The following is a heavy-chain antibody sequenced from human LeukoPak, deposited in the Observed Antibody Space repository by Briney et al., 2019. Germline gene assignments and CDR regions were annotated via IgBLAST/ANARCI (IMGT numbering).Heavy chain of an antibody. V-gene: IGHV1-58*01. Sequence: ASVKVSCKASGFTFNTSGVQWVRQARGQRLEWIGLIGVDSGNTNYAQKFQERVTITRDLSTSTAYMELTSLRAEDTAVYYCAKDRYDSGWRLNDNWGQGTLVTVSS. D-gene: IGHD6-19*01. J-gene: IGHJ4*02. CDR1: GFTFNTSG. CDR2: IGVDSGNT. CDR3: AKDRYDSGWRLNDN.